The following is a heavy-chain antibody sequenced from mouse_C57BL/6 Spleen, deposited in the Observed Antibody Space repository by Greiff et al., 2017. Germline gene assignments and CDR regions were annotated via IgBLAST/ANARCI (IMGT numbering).Heavy chain of an antibody. Sequence: VQLQQPGAELVRPGSSVKLSCKASGYTFTSYWMHWVKQRPIQGLEWIGNIDPSDSETHYNQKFKDKATLTVDKSSSTAYMQLSSLTSEDSAVXYCARSGGVTTRGFAYWGQGTLVTVSA. J-gene: IGHJ3*01. CDR3: ARSGGVTTRGFAY. D-gene: IGHD2-5*01. V-gene: IGHV1-52*01. CDR1: GYTFTSYW. CDR2: IDPSDSET.